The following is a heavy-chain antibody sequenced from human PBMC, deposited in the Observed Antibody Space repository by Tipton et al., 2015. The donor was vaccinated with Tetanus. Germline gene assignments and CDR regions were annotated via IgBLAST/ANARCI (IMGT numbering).Heavy chain of an antibody. CDR2: IGGSGRTT. CDR1: GFTSGSYF. J-gene: IGHJ5*02. Sequence: SLRLSCAASGFTSGSYFMTLVRQAPGKGLEWVSAIGGSGRTTYYADSVKGRFTISRDNSKNTLYLQMNIPRVEDSAVYYCAKGSLTRADTWGPGPLVTVSS. V-gene: IGHV3-23*01. CDR3: AKGSLTRADT.